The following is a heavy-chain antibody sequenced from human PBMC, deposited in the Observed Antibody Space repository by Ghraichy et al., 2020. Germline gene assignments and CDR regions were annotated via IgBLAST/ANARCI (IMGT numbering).Heavy chain of an antibody. J-gene: IGHJ4*02. CDR3: ARKIAAAGVDY. CDR2: ISSSSSYI. Sequence: GGSLRLSCAASGFTFSSYSMNWVRQAPGKGLEWVSSISSSSSYIYYADSVKGRFTISRDNAKNSLYLQMNSLRAEDTAVYYCARKIAAAGVDYWGQGTLVTVSS. D-gene: IGHD6-13*01. CDR1: GFTFSSYS. V-gene: IGHV3-21*01.